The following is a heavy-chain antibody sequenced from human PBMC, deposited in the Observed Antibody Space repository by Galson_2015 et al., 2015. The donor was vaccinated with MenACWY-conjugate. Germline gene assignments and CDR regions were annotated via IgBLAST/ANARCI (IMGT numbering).Heavy chain of an antibody. J-gene: IGHJ4*02. D-gene: IGHD3-10*01. CDR2: IYYSGST. Sequence: ETLSLTCTVSGGSISSYYWSWIRQPPGKGLEWIGYIYYSGSTNYNPSLKSRVTISVDTSKNQFSLKLSSVTAADTAVYYCATMVRGDVDYWGQGTLVTVSS. CDR1: GGSISSYY. V-gene: IGHV4-59*01. CDR3: ATMVRGDVDY.